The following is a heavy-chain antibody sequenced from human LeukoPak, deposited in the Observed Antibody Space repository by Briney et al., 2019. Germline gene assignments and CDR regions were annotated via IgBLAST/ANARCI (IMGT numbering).Heavy chain of an antibody. J-gene: IGHJ4*02. Sequence: GGSLRLSCEASGFTFSSYGMSWVRQAPGKGLEWVSGISGSGGTTYYGDSVQGRFTISRDNSKSTLFLHMSSLRAEDTAVYYCARDLAVAGARYFDYWGQGTLVTASS. CDR3: ARDLAVAGARYFDY. CDR1: GFTFSSYG. D-gene: IGHD6-19*01. CDR2: ISGSGGTT. V-gene: IGHV3-23*01.